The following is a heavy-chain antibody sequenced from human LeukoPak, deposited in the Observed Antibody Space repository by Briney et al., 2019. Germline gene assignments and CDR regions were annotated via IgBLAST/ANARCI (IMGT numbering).Heavy chain of an antibody. D-gene: IGHD3-10*01. CDR2: ISYDGSNT. Sequence: GGSLRLSCAASGFTLSSHGMHWVRQAPGKGLEWVAVISYDGSNTYYADSVKGRFTISRDNAKNSLYLQMNSLRAEDTAVYYCAREILLWFGESPVDYWGEGTLVTVSS. J-gene: IGHJ4*02. V-gene: IGHV3-30*03. CDR3: AREILLWFGESPVDY. CDR1: GFTLSSHG.